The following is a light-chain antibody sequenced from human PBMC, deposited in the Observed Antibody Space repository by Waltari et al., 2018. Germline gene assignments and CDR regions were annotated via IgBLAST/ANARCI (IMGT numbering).Light chain of an antibody. CDR2: EVT. CDR3: SSFAGSTNWV. Sequence: QSALTQPPCASGPPGQSVNISCTGTSSDIGGYNFSSWYQQHPGKAPKLMIYEVTKRPSGVPDRFSASKSGNTASLTVSGLQAEDEADYYCSSFAGSTNWVFGGGTKLTVL. J-gene: IGLJ3*02. V-gene: IGLV2-8*01. CDR1: SSDIGGYNF.